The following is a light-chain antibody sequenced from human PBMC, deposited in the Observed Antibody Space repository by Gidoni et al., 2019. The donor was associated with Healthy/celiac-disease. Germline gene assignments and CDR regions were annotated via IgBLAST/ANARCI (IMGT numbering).Light chain of an antibody. CDR1: SSDVGGYNY. CDR3: SSYTSSSTLVV. J-gene: IGLJ2*01. Sequence: QSALTQPASVSGSPGQSITISCTGTSSDVGGYNYVSWYQQHPGKAPKLMIYYVSNRPSGVSNRFSASKSDNTASLTISGLQSEDEADYYCSSYTSSSTLVVFGGGTKLTVL. V-gene: IGLV2-14*03. CDR2: YVS.